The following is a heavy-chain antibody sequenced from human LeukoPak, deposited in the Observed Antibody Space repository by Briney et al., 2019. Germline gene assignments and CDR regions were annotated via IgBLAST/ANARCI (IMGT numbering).Heavy chain of an antibody. Sequence: GASVKVSFKASGYTFINYYMHWVRQAPGQGLEWMGIINPSGGSTTYAQKIQGRVTLTTDTSTSTVYMELSSLRSDDTSVYYCAREGYGSGRRLGMDVWGQGTTVTVSS. CDR2: INPSGGST. CDR3: AREGYGSGRRLGMDV. J-gene: IGHJ6*02. D-gene: IGHD3-10*01. CDR1: GYTFINYY. V-gene: IGHV1-46*01.